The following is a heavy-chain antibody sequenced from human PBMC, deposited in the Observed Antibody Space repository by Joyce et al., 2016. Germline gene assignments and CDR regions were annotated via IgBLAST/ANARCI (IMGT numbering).Heavy chain of an antibody. Sequence: QVQLVVSGGGVVQPGGSLGLSCAASGFTFSTYSMHWVRQAPVKGLEWVAGISYDGRNKYYADSVNDRFSISRDNFKNRLDLEMNSLRLEDTAFYYCAFEHASWGQGTLVTVSS. CDR2: ISYDGRNK. CDR3: AFEHAS. D-gene: IGHD3-16*01. V-gene: IGHV3-30*04. J-gene: IGHJ5*02. CDR1: GFTFSTYS.